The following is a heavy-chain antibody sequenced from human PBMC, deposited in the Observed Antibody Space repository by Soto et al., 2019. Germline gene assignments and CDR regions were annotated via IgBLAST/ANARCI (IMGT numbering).Heavy chain of an antibody. Sequence: QVQLVQSGAEVKKAGASVKVSCKASGYTFTSYAMHWVRQAPGQRLEWMGWINAGNGNTKYSQKFQGRVTITRDTSASTAYMELSSLRSEDTAVYYCASSRITMVPYGMDVWGQGTTVTVSS. CDR1: GYTFTSYA. CDR2: INAGNGNT. CDR3: ASSRITMVPYGMDV. D-gene: IGHD3-10*01. J-gene: IGHJ6*02. V-gene: IGHV1-3*01.